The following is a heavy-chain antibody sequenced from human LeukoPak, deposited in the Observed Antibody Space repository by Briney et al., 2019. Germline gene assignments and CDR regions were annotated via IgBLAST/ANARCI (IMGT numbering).Heavy chain of an antibody. CDR2: ISSSGSTI. CDR1: GFNFSTYT. CDR3: TTDISLRTPGYNWFDP. D-gene: IGHD4-17*01. Sequence: GGSLRLSCAASGFNFSTYTMNWVRQAPGKGLEWVSYISSSGSTIYYADSVKGRFTISRDNAKNSLYLQMNSLRAEDTAVYYCTTDISLRTPGYNWFDPWGQGTLVTVSS. V-gene: IGHV3-48*04. J-gene: IGHJ5*02.